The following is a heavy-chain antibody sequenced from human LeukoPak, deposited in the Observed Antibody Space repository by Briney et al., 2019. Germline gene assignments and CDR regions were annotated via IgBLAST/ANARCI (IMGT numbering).Heavy chain of an antibody. CDR2: LKNDGSTT. CDR3: AREGAAMAPRYFDH. D-gene: IGHD5-18*01. CDR1: GFTFSSYW. J-gene: IGHJ4*02. V-gene: IGHV3-74*01. Sequence: GGSLRLSCAASGFTFSSYWMLWVRQIPGKGLLWVSRLKNDGSTTTYADSVKGRFTISRDNAKNMLYLQMNSLRPEDTAVYYCAREGAAMAPRYFDHWGQGTLVTVSS.